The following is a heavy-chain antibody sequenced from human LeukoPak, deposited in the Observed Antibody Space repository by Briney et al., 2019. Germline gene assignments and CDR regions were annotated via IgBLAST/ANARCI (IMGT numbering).Heavy chain of an antibody. Sequence: GGSLRLSCAASGFTFSSYSMNWVRQAPGKGLEWVSSISSSSSYIYYADSVKGRFTISRDNAKNSLYLQMNSLRAEDTAVYYCARVDSSGYALDAFDIWGQGTMVTVSS. CDR1: GFTFSSYS. CDR3: ARVDSSGYALDAFDI. J-gene: IGHJ3*02. V-gene: IGHV3-21*01. CDR2: ISSSSSYI. D-gene: IGHD3-22*01.